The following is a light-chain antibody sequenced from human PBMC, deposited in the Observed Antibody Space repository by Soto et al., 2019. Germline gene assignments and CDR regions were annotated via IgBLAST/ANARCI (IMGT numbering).Light chain of an antibody. Sequence: EIVVTQSPGTLSLSPGERATLSCRASQSVCDNLAWFHQKPGQAPRLLIYGAVSRPTGVPDRFGGSGSGTDFTLSISRLEPEDFAVYYCQQYGSSPGTFGQGTKVEIK. V-gene: IGKV3-20*01. J-gene: IGKJ1*01. CDR3: QQYGSSPGT. CDR1: QSVCDN. CDR2: GAV.